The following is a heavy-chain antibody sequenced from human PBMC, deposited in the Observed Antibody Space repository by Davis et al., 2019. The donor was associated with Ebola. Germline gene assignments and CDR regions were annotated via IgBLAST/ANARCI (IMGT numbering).Heavy chain of an antibody. Sequence: SETLSLTCTVSGGSISTHYWSWIRQPPGKGLEWIGYIYYSGSTTYNPSLRSRVTISVDTSKTQFSLKVSSVTAADTAVYYCARDLRELGGVYYYYGMDVWGQGTTVTVSS. CDR1: GGSISTHY. V-gene: IGHV4-59*11. CDR3: ARDLRELGGVYYYYGMDV. D-gene: IGHD1-26*01. J-gene: IGHJ6*02. CDR2: IYYSGST.